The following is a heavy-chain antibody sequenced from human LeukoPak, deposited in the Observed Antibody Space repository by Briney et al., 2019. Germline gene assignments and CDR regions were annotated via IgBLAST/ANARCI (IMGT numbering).Heavy chain of an antibody. Sequence: PGGSLRLSCAASGFSLSGYWTHWVRQAPGKGLVWVSRISPDGSDTTYADSVKGRFTISRDNSKNTLYLQMNSLRDEDAAVYQCTRVQADRSCHMYVWGRGTMVTVSS. CDR3: TRVQADRSCHMYV. CDR1: GFSLSGYW. V-gene: IGHV3-74*01. CDR2: ISPDGSDT. J-gene: IGHJ6*02.